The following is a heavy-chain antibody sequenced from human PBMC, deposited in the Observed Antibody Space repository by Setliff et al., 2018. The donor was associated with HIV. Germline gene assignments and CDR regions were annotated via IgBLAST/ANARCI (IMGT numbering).Heavy chain of an antibody. CDR3: TRRRGPMVRGVDPTPSYYFDY. CDR1: GYSLTSGYY. Sequence: SETLSLTCGVSGYSLTSGYYWGWIRQPPGKGLEWIGSIHDSGRTYYNPSLKSRVTISVDTSKNQFSLKLSSVTAGDTAVYYCTRRRGPMVRGVDPTPSYYFDYWGQGTLVTVSS. D-gene: IGHD3-10*01. CDR2: IHDSGRT. J-gene: IGHJ4*02. V-gene: IGHV4-38-2*01.